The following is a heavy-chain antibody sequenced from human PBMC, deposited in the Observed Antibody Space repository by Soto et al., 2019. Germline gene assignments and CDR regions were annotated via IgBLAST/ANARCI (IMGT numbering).Heavy chain of an antibody. J-gene: IGHJ4*02. CDR2: IKQDGSEK. CDR3: ARDLRDCSSTSCSYYFDY. Sequence: PGGSLRLSCAASGFTFSSYWMSWVRQAPGKGLEWVANIKQDGSEKYYVDSVKGRFTISRDNAKNSLYLQMNSLRAEDTAVYYCARDLRDCSSTSCSYYFDYWGQGTLVTVSS. D-gene: IGHD2-2*01. V-gene: IGHV3-7*01. CDR1: GFTFSSYW.